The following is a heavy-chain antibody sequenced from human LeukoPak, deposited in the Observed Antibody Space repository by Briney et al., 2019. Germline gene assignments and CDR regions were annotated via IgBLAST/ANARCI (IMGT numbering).Heavy chain of an antibody. CDR2: IYTSGST. CDR3: ARDRYDYGDFRDFDY. V-gene: IGHV4-4*07. CDR1: GGSISSYY. J-gene: IGHJ4*02. D-gene: IGHD4-17*01. Sequence: PSETLSLTCTVSGGSISSYYWSWLRQPAGKGLEWIGRIYTSGSTNYNPSLKSRVTMSVDTSKNQFSLKLSSVTAADTAVYYCARDRYDYGDFRDFDYWGQGTLVTVSS.